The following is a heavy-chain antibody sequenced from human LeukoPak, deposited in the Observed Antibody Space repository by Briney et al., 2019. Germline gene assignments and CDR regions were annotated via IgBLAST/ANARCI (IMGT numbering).Heavy chain of an antibody. D-gene: IGHD6-6*01. CDR2: INPNSGGS. CDR3: ARDTKLVYGFRSSQTSWNYYMDV. V-gene: IGHV1-2*02. CDR1: GYTFTGYF. J-gene: IGHJ6*03. Sequence: EASVKVSCKASGYTFTGYFMHFVRQAPGEGLEGMAWINPNSGGSKIAKMFQGRVTMTRDTSISTAYMELTRLRPDDTAVYFCARDTKLVYGFRSSQTSWNYYMDVWGKGTTVTVSS.